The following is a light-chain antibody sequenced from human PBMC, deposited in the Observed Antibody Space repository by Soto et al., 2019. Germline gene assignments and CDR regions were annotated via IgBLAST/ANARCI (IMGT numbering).Light chain of an antibody. J-gene: IGLJ2*01. CDR3: RTYTSSSFV. CDR1: SSDVGGYNY. Sequence: QSALTQPASVSGSPGQSITISCTGTSSDVGGYNYVSWYQQHPGKAPKLMIYDVSNRPSGVSNRFSGSKSGNTASLTISGLQAEDEADYYCRTYTSSSFVFGGGTKLTVL. V-gene: IGLV2-14*01. CDR2: DVS.